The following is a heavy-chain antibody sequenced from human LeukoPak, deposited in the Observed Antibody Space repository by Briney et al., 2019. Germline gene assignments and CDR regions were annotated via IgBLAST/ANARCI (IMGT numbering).Heavy chain of an antibody. V-gene: IGHV3-9*01. CDR2: ISWNSGSI. J-gene: IGHJ4*02. CDR1: GFIFNNYA. D-gene: IGHD6-19*01. CDR3: ANDNRRHYTSGPNPDSLH. Sequence: GRSLRLSCAGSGFIFNNYAMHWVRQPPGKGLEWVSGISWNSGSIDYADSVKGRFTISRDNAKNSLYLQMNSLRVEDTAFYYRANDNRRHYTSGPNPDSLHWGQGALVTVSS.